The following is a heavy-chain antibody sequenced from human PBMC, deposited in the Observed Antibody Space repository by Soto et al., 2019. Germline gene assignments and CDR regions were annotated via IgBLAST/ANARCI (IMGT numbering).Heavy chain of an antibody. J-gene: IGHJ4*02. V-gene: IGHV1-69*02. CDR1: EGTFNSYT. D-gene: IGHD3-10*01. CDR3: ATNYGSGSTHFDY. Sequence: QVQLVQSGAEVKKPGSSVKVSCTASEGTFNSYTISWVRQAPGQGLGWMGRVIPILGMANFAQKFQGRVMITADKSTSTAYMVLSSLRSDDTAVYYCATNYGSGSTHFDYWGQGTLVTVSS. CDR2: VIPILGMA.